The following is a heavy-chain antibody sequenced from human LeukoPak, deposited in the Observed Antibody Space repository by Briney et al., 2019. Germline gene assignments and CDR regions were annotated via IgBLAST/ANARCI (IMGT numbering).Heavy chain of an antibody. V-gene: IGHV3-21*01. D-gene: IGHD6-13*01. J-gene: IGHJ3*02. CDR3: AREGIAAASDAFDI. CDR2: ISPGSDYI. Sequence: GGSLRLSCAGSGFTFGSFSMNWVRQAPGKGLEWVSSISPGSDYIYYADSVKGRFTISGDNAKNSLFLQMNSLRAEDTAVYYCAREGIAAASDAFDIWGQGTMVTVSS. CDR1: GFTFGSFS.